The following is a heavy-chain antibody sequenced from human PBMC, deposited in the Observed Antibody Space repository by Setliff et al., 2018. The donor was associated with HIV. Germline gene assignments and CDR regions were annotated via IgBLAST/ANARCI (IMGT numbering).Heavy chain of an antibody. D-gene: IGHD2-15*01. CDR1: GYRFTNHN. V-gene: IGHV1-69-2*01. Sequence: ASVKVSCKASGYRFTNHNIHWVQQAPGEGLHWMGRVGPADGETIYAEKFQGRVTIIADTSIDTAYMELRSLRSEDTAVYYCAAEGNILDIWGRGTMVTVS. CDR2: VGPADGET. CDR3: AAEGNILDI. J-gene: IGHJ3*02.